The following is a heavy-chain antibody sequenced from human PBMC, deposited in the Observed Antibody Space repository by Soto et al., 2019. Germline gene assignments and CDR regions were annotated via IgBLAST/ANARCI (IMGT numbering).Heavy chain of an antibody. CDR1: GFTFSTYG. CDR3: ATDGPRIAVAGTYPDH. CDR2: IWYDGTNK. Sequence: GGSLRLSCAASGFTFSTYGMHWVRQAPGKGLEWLAIIWYDGTNKFYADSVKGRFTVSRDNYKNTLYLQMNGLRAEDTAVYYCATDGPRIAVAGTYPDHWGQGTLVTVSS. J-gene: IGHJ4*02. D-gene: IGHD6-19*01. V-gene: IGHV3-33*01.